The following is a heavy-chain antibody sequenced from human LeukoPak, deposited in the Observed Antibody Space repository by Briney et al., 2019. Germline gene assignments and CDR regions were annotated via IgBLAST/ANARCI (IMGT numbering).Heavy chain of an antibody. Sequence: PGGSLRLSCAASGFTFSSYAMSWVRQAPGKGLEWVSAISGSGGSTYYADSVKGRFTISRDNSKNTLYLQMNSLRAEDTAVYYCAKDLYANKSRGLLNWGQGTLVTVSS. V-gene: IGHV3-23*01. CDR2: ISGSGGST. CDR3: AKDLYANKSRGLLN. D-gene: IGHD3-10*01. CDR1: GFTFSSYA. J-gene: IGHJ4*02.